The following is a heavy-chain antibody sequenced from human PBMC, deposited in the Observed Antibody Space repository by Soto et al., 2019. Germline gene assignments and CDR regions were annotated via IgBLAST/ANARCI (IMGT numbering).Heavy chain of an antibody. CDR1: GDSVSSNSAT. D-gene: IGHD3-10*01. V-gene: IGHV6-1*01. Sequence: SQTLSLTCALSGDSVSSNSATWNWIRQSPSRGLEWLGRTYYKSKWYNDYAVSVKSRITINPDTSKNQFSLQRISVTPEDTALYYCTREGVTMVRGIIYDHYGMDVWGQGTTVTVSS. CDR3: TREGVTMVRGIIYDHYGMDV. J-gene: IGHJ6*02. CDR2: TYYKSKWYN.